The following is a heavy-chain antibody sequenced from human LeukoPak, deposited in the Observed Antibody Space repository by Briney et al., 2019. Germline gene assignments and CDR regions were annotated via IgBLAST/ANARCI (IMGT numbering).Heavy chain of an antibody. V-gene: IGHV3-21*01. J-gene: IGHJ3*01. D-gene: IGHD3-22*01. CDR2: ISSGGGVM. CDR1: GFTFSTHS. Sequence: PGGSLRLSCAASGFTFSTHSMNWVRQAPGKGLEWVSSISSGGGVMHYADSVKGRFTIYRDNAKTSLYLQMDSLRAEDTAVYYCARTYYDSSGSLLFDAFDLWGQGTVVTVSS. CDR3: ARTYYDSSGSLLFDAFDL.